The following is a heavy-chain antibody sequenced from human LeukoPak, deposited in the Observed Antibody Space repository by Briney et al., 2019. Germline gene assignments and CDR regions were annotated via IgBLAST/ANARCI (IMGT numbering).Heavy chain of an antibody. CDR1: GGSFRSYA. J-gene: IGHJ6*02. CDR2: IIPMFGTT. V-gene: IGHV1-69*13. CDR3: ARGVVVVAALVQYYYYGMDA. Sequence: SVKVSCKASGGSFRSYAISWVRQAPGQGLEWMGEIIPMFGTTNYAQKFQGRVTVTADESTRTAYMELSSLRSEDTAVYYCARGVVVVAALVQYYYYGMDAWGQGTTVTVSS. D-gene: IGHD2-15*01.